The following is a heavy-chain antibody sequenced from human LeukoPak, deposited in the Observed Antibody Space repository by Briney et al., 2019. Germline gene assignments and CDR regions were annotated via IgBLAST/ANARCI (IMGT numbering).Heavy chain of an antibody. Sequence: NASETLSLTCTVSGYSISSGYYWGWIRQPPGKGLEWIGSIYHSGSTYYNPSLRSRVTISVDTSKNQFSLKLSSVTAADTAVYYCARGTPGSGWPLFDYWGQGTLVTVSS. J-gene: IGHJ4*02. CDR3: ARGTPGSGWPLFDY. CDR2: IYHSGST. V-gene: IGHV4-38-2*02. CDR1: GYSISSGYY. D-gene: IGHD6-19*01.